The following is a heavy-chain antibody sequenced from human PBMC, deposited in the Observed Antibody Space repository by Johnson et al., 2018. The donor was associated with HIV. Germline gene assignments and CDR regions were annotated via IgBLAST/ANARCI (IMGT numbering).Heavy chain of an antibody. CDR1: GFTFSSYA. CDR3: AREELEPDVFDI. V-gene: IGHV3-30-3*01. Sequence: QVQLVESGGGVVQPGMSLRLSCAASGFTFSSYALHWVRQAPGKGLEWVALISYYGTNKYYADSVKGRFTISRDNSKNTLYLQMNSLRAEDTAVYYCAREELEPDVFDIWGQGTMVTVSS. D-gene: IGHD1-1*01. CDR2: ISYYGTNK. J-gene: IGHJ3*02.